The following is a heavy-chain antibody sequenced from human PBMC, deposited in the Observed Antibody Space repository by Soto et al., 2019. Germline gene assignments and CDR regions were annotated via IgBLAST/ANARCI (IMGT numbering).Heavy chain of an antibody. CDR3: ARARGNGRNYERNYYYYGMDV. V-gene: IGHV6-1*01. J-gene: IGHJ6*02. Sequence: SHTLSLTCAISGYSVSSNSAASNWIRQSPSRGLEWLGRTYYKSKWYNDYAVSVKSRITINPDTSKNQFSLQLNSVTPEDTAVYYCARARGNGRNYERNYYYYGMDVWGQGTTVTVSS. CDR2: TYYKSKWYN. CDR1: GYSVSSNSAA. D-gene: IGHD1-7*01.